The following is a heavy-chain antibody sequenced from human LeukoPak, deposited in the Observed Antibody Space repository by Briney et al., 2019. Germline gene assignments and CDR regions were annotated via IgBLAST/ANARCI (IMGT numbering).Heavy chain of an antibody. Sequence: GASVTVSCKASGYTFSSYYMHWVRQAPGQGLEWMGIINPGGGSASYAEKFQGRVTMTRDMSTSTVYMELSSLRSEDTVVYYCARDDCSVRVCYLFDYWGQGTLVTVSP. CDR1: GYTFSSYY. D-gene: IGHD2-8*02. CDR3: ARDDCSVRVCYLFDY. J-gene: IGHJ4*02. CDR2: INPGGGSA. V-gene: IGHV1-46*01.